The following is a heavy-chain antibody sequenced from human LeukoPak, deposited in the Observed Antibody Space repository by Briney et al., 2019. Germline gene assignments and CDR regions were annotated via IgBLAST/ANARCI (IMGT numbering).Heavy chain of an antibody. V-gene: IGHV3-21*01. Sequence: GGSLRLSCAASGFTFSSYWMSWVRRAPGKGLEWVSSISSSSSYIYYADSVKGRFTISRDNAKNSLYLQMNSLRAEDTAVYYCARDRSEDGYNFDAFDIWGQGTMVTVSS. CDR2: ISSSSSYI. CDR1: GFTFSSYW. CDR3: ARDRSEDGYNFDAFDI. J-gene: IGHJ3*02. D-gene: IGHD5-24*01.